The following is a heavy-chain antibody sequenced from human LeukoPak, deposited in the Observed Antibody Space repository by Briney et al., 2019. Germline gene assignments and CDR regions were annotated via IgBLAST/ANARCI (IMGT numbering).Heavy chain of an antibody. CDR1: GFTFSSYA. CDR2: ISGSGGST. Sequence: GGSLRLSCAASGFTFSSYAMSWVRQAPGKGLEWVSAISGSGGSTYYADSVKGRFTISRDNSKNTLYLQMNSLRAEDTAVYYCAKVGFGGDVGRDYFDHWGQGSLVTVSS. J-gene: IGHJ4*02. CDR3: AKVGFGGDVGRDYFDH. D-gene: IGHD3-16*01. V-gene: IGHV3-23*01.